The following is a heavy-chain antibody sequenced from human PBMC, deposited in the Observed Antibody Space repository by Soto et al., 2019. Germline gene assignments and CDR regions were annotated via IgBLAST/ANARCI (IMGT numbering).Heavy chain of an antibody. CDR2: ISGSGGST. J-gene: IGHJ6*03. Sequence: GGSLRLSCAASGFTFSSYAMSWVRQAPGKGLEWVSAISGSGGSTYYADSVKGRFTISRDNSKNTLYLQMNSLRAEDTAVYYCAKKASEWLSRIYYYYYYMDVWGKGTTVTVSS. D-gene: IGHD3-3*01. CDR1: GFTFSSYA. V-gene: IGHV3-23*01. CDR3: AKKASEWLSRIYYYYYYMDV.